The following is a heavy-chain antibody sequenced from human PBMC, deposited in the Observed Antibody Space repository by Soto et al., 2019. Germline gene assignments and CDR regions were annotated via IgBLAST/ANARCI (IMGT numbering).Heavy chain of an antibody. V-gene: IGHV1-69*01. J-gene: IGHJ4*02. CDR2: TIPIIGTP. CDR1: GGTFRNHV. D-gene: IGHD3-10*01. Sequence: QVQLVQSGAEVKKPGSSVKVSCKASGGTFRNHVFNWVRQAPGQGLEWMGGTIPIIGTPNYAQKFQGRVTITADASTNTVYLDVSSLRSQDTAVYYCARDLEFRDGNISHLDYWGQGTLVTVSS. CDR3: ARDLEFRDGNISHLDY.